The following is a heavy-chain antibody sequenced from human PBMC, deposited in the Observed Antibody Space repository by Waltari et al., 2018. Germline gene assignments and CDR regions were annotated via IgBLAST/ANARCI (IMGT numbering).Heavy chain of an antibody. CDR2: IYYSGST. D-gene: IGHD3-22*01. CDR1: GGSISSHY. Sequence: QVQLQESGPGLVKTSETLSLTCTVSGGSISSHYWSWIRQPPGKGLEWIGYIYYSGSTNYNPSLKSRVTISVDTSKNQFSLKLSSVTAADTAVYYCAREPNYYDSSGSAYYFDYWGQGTLVTVSS. J-gene: IGHJ4*02. CDR3: AREPNYYDSSGSAYYFDY. V-gene: IGHV4-59*11.